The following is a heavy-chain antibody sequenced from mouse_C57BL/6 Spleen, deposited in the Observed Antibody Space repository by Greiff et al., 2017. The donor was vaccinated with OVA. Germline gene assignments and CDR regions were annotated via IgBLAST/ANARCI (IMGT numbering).Heavy chain of an antibody. CDR1: GFTFSDYY. CDR3: ARDQNYGYFDV. Sequence: EVKLVESEGGLVQPGSSMKLSCTASGFTFSDYYMAWVRQVPEKGLEWVANINYDGSSTYYLDSLKSRFIISRDNAKNILYLQMSSLKSEDTATYYCARDQNYGYFDVWGTGTTVTVSS. V-gene: IGHV5-16*01. D-gene: IGHD1-1*02. CDR2: INYDGSST. J-gene: IGHJ1*03.